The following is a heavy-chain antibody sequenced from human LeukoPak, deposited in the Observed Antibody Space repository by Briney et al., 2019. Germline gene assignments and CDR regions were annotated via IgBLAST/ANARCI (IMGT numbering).Heavy chain of an antibody. D-gene: IGHD4-17*01. J-gene: IGHJ1*01. V-gene: IGHV3-73*01. CDR1: GFTFSGSA. Sequence: GGSLRLSCAASGFTFSGSAMHWVRQASGKGLEWVGRIRSKANSYATAYAASVKGRFTISRDDSKNTAYLQMNSLKTEDTAVYYCAKDPNGDYVGAFSFQRWGLGTLVTVSS. CDR3: AKDPNGDYVGAFSFQR. CDR2: IRSKANSYAT.